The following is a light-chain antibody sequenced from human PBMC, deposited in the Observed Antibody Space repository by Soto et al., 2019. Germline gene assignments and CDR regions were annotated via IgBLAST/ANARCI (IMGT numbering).Light chain of an antibody. CDR1: SSDVGGYNY. CDR3: SSYTSSSTLMV. CDR2: DVS. V-gene: IGLV2-14*01. J-gene: IGLJ2*01. Sequence: QSVLTQPASVSGSPGQSITISCTGTSSDVGGYNYVSWYQQHPVKAPKLMIYDVSNRPSGVSNRFSGSKSGNTASLTISGLQAEDEADSYCSSYTSSSTLMVFGGGTKLTVL.